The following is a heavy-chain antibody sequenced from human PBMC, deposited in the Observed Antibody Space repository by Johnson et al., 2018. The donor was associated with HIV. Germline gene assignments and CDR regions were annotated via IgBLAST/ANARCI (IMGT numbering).Heavy chain of an antibody. D-gene: IGHD3-22*01. CDR3: ARDAPNFFHSSGVRDDAFDI. CDR2: LKSKTDGGTT. J-gene: IGHJ3*02. V-gene: IGHV3-15*01. CDR1: GFTFTNAW. Sequence: VQLVESGGGVVQPGGSLRLSCAASGFTFTNAWMHWVRQAPGKGLEWVGRLKSKTDGGTTDYAAPVKGRFTISRDDSKNTLYLQMNSLRAEDTAVYYCARDAPNFFHSSGVRDDAFDIWGPGTMVTVSS.